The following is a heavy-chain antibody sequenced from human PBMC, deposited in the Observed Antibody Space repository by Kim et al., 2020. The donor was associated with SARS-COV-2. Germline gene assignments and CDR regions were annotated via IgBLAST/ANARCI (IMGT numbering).Heavy chain of an antibody. V-gene: IGHV3-23*01. D-gene: IGHD2-21*01. CDR1: GFTFSTFG. Sequence: GGSLRLSCVASGFTFSTFGMSWVRQAPGKGLEWVSVITAAGGNTYYAESVKGRFTVSRDNSNNTLYLQMNSLRAEDTAVYYCVKGSLLGYWG. CDR3: VKGSLLGY. J-gene: IGHJ4*01. CDR2: ITAAGGNT.